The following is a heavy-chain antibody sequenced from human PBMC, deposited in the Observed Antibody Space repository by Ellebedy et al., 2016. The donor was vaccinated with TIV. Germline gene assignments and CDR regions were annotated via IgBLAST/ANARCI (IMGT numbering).Heavy chain of an antibody. CDR2: LSDSGGDT. CDR1: GFSFSNYA. D-gene: IGHD5-12*01. Sequence: PGGSLRLSCSASGFSFSNYAMNWVRQAPGKGLEWVSALSDSGGDTYYAESVKGRFTISRDNSKNTLYLQMNSLRAEDTAIYYCAKDQYGYDSDFDYWGQGTLVTVSS. V-gene: IGHV3-23*01. J-gene: IGHJ4*02. CDR3: AKDQYGYDSDFDY.